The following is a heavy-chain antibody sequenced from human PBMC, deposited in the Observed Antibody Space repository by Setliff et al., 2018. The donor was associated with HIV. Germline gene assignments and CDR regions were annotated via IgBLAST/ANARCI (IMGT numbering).Heavy chain of an antibody. CDR3: ARAHIGIAARWSGWFDP. Sequence: KPSETLSLTCTVSGGSISSYYWSWIRQPPGKGLEWIGYIYYSGSTNYNPSLKSRVTISVDTSKNQFSLKLSSVTAADTAVYYCARAHIGIAARWSGWFDPWGQGTLVTVS. CDR1: GGSISSYY. J-gene: IGHJ5*02. CDR2: IYYSGST. D-gene: IGHD6-6*01. V-gene: IGHV4-59*01.